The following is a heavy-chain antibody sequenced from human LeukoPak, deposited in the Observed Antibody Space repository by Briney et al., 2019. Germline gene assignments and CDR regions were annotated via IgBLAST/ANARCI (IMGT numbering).Heavy chain of an antibody. CDR1: GYTFTGYY. CDR2: INPNSGGT. V-gene: IGHV1-2*02. J-gene: IGHJ4*02. CDR3: ARVGGSYYGNFDS. Sequence: ASVKVSCKASGYTFTGYYMHWVRQAPGQGLEWMGWINPNSGGTNYAQKFQGRVTMTRDTSISTAYMELSRLRSDDTAVYYCARVGGSYYGNFDSWGQGTRVTVSS. D-gene: IGHD3-10*01.